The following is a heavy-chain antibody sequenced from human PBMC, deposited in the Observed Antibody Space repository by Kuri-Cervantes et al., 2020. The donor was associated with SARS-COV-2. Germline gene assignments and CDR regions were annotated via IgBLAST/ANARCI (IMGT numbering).Heavy chain of an antibody. CDR2: ISDSGTIV. CDR1: EFLFSGYY. Sequence: GESLKISCAASEFLFSGYYMSWIRQAPGKGLEWISYISDSGTIVYYGDSVKGRFTISRDNAKNSLYLQMESLRAEDTAVYYCARDHSGWYLDYWGQGTLVTVSS. J-gene: IGHJ4*02. CDR3: ARDHSGWYLDY. V-gene: IGHV3-11*04. D-gene: IGHD6-19*01.